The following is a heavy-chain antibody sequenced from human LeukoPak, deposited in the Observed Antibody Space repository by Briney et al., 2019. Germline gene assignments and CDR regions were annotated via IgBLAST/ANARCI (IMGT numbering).Heavy chain of an antibody. CDR3: ARVISSREGYSF. D-gene: IGHD5-24*01. CDR1: GGTFNTFA. CDR2: IIPILGTT. J-gene: IGHJ4*02. Sequence: GASVKVSCKASGGTFNTFAFSGVRQAPGQGLEWIGRIIPILGTTSYALRFQDRVTITADKSTSTAYMELTSLRSEDTAVYYCARVISSREGYSFWGQGTLVTVSS. V-gene: IGHV1-69*04.